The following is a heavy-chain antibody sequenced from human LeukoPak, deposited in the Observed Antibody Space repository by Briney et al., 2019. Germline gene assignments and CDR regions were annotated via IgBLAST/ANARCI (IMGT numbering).Heavy chain of an antibody. CDR3: ARGGGGSSYWFDP. D-gene: IGHD6-13*01. J-gene: IGHJ5*02. CDR2: IIPIFGTA. CDR1: GYTFTSYD. V-gene: IGHV1-69*13. Sequence: GASVKVSCKASGYTFTSYDINWVRQAPGQGLEWMGGIIPIFGTANYAQKFQGRVTITADESTSTAYMELSSLRSEDTAVYYCARGGGGSSYWFDPWGQGTLVTVSS.